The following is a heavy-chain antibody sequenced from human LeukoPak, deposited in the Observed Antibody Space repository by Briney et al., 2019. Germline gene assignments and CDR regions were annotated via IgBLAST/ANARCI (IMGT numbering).Heavy chain of an antibody. V-gene: IGHV1-46*01. D-gene: IGHD2-15*01. CDR3: ARGLCAGGTCYVMDY. CDR1: GYTLTSYY. Sequence: ASVKVSCKASGYTLTSYYLHWVRQAPGQGLEWMGIISPTGGDTTYPQKFQGRVTMTRDMSTSTFYMDLSSLRSEDTAVYFCARGLCAGGTCYVMDYWGQGTLVTVSS. J-gene: IGHJ4*02. CDR2: ISPTGGDT.